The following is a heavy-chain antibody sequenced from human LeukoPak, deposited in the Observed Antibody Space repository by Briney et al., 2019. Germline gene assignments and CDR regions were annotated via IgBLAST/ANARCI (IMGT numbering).Heavy chain of an antibody. CDR2: ISSSDSTI. CDR3: ARADCSSTSCYELDY. J-gene: IGHJ4*02. D-gene: IGHD2-2*01. V-gene: IGHV3-11*04. Sequence: TGGSLRLSCAASGFTFSDYYMSWIRQAPGKGLEWVSYISSSDSTIYYTDSVKGRFTISRDNAKNSLYLQMNSLRADDTAVYYCARADCSSTSCYELDYWGQGTLVTVSS. CDR1: GFTFSDYY.